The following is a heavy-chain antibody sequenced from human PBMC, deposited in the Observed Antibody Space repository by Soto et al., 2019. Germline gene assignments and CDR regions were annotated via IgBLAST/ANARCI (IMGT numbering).Heavy chain of an antibody. CDR1: GYTSADFG. J-gene: IGHJ5*01. CDR2: VSGNNGAS. V-gene: IGHV1-18*04. D-gene: IGHD2-2*01. Sequence: ASVKVSCKASGYTSADFGISWVRQAPGQGLEWMGWVSGNNGASNPAPKVQGRITMTLDTSTGVSYMALRSLRSDDTAIYYCVRDQKYFRVNGNWFDSWGKGTLVTVS. CDR3: VRDQKYFRVNGNWFDS.